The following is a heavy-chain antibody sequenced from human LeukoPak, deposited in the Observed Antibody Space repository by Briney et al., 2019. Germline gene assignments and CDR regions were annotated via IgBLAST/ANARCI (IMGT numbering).Heavy chain of an antibody. CDR1: GFTFINYA. V-gene: IGHV3-23*01. D-gene: IGHD3-16*02. CDR3: GPSLGELSQSSLFDY. J-gene: IGHJ4*02. CDR2: ISGSGSNT. Sequence: GGSLRLSCAASGFTFINYAMTWVRQAPGKGLEWVSAISGSGSNTYYADSVEGRFTISRDNSKNTLYLQVNSLRVEDTAIYYCGPSLGELSQSSLFDYWGQGTLVTVSS.